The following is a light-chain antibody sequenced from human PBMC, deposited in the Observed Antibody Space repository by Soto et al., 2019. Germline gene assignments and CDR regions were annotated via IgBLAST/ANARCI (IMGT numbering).Light chain of an antibody. CDR1: RTVIRNN. J-gene: IGKJ3*01. CDR3: QHYDNSPL. CDR2: GAS. Sequence: DIVLPQSPNTLSLPPGQSATLSCRASRTVIRNNLAWHQQKAGQAPRLLIYGASTRAAGITDRFSGSGSGTEFTLTISRVEHEDFAVYYCQHYDNSPLFGPGTKVDIK. V-gene: IGKV3-20*01.